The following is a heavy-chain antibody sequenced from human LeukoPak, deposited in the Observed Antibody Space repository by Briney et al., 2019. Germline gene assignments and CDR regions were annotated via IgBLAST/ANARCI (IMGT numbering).Heavy chain of an antibody. J-gene: IGHJ4*02. Sequence: SGTLSLTCAVSGGSISSSNWWSWVRQPPGKGLEWIGEIYHSGSTNYNPSLKSRVTISVDKSKNQFSLKLSSVTAADTAAYYCARARGLAAAGTLNYWGQGTLVTVSS. D-gene: IGHD6-13*01. V-gene: IGHV4-4*02. CDR1: GGSISSSNW. CDR3: ARARGLAAAGTLNY. CDR2: IYHSGST.